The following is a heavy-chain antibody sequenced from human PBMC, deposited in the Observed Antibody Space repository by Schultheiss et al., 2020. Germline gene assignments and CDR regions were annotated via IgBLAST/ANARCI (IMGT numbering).Heavy chain of an antibody. Sequence: SETLSLTCTVSGDSISTYYWSWIRQSPGKGLEWIGYIYYSGSTNYNPSLKSRVTISVDTSDNQFSLELRSVTAADTAVYYCARGAVGASHVDYWGQGYLVTVSS. D-gene: IGHD1-26*01. V-gene: IGHV4-59*01. CDR2: IYYSGST. CDR3: ARGAVGASHVDY. J-gene: IGHJ4*02. CDR1: GDSISTYY.